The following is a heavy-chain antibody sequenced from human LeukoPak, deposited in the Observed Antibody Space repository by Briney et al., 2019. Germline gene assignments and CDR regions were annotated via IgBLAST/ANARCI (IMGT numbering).Heavy chain of an antibody. CDR2: ISWNSGSI. CDR3: AKGRDKYQLLSKNWFDP. J-gene: IGHJ5*02. V-gene: IGHV3-9*01. Sequence: HPGGSLRLSCAASGFTFDDYAMHWVRQAPGKGLEWVSGISWNSGSIGYADSVKGRFTISRDSAKNSLYLQMNSLRAEDTALYYCAKGRDKYQLLSKNWFDPWGQGTLVTVSS. CDR1: GFTFDDYA. D-gene: IGHD2-2*01.